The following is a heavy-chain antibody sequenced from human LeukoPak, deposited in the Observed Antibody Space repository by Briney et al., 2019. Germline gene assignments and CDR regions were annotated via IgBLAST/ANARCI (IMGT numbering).Heavy chain of an antibody. J-gene: IGHJ4*02. Sequence: GGSLRLSCAASGFTFSSSAMSWVRQAPGKGLEWVSAISGSGGSTYYADSVKGRFTISRDNSKNTLYLQMNSLRAEDTAVYYCAKEGKTRNWNYYQAKPVYWGQGTLVTVSS. CDR1: GFTFSSSA. CDR2: ISGSGGST. CDR3: AKEGKTRNWNYYQAKPVY. D-gene: IGHD1-7*01. V-gene: IGHV3-23*01.